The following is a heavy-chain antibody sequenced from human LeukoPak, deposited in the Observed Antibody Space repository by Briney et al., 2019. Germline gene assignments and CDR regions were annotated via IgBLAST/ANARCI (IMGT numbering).Heavy chain of an antibody. CDR3: ARGYSYGYFDY. CDR1: GFTVSSNY. V-gene: IGHV3-53*01. Sequence: PGGSLRLSCAASGFTVSSNYMSWVRQAPGRVLEWVSVIYTVGNTYYAESVKGRFTISRDNSKNTLYLQMNSLRAEDTAVYYCARGYSYGYFDYWGQGTLVTVSS. CDR2: IYTVGNT. D-gene: IGHD5-18*01. J-gene: IGHJ4*02.